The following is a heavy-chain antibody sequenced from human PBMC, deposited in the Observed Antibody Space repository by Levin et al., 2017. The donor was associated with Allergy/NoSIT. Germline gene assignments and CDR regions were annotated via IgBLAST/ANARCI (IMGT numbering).Heavy chain of an antibody. CDR3: AREAHSGSYGSAFDI. CDR1: GFTVSSNY. CDR2: IYSGGST. V-gene: IGHV3-53*01. D-gene: IGHD1-26*01. J-gene: IGHJ3*02. Sequence: PGGSLRLSCAASGFTVSSNYMSWVRQAPGKGLEWVSVIYSGGSTYYADSVKGRFTISRDNSKNTLYLQMNSLRAEDTAVYYCAREAHSGSYGSAFDIWGQGTMVTVSS.